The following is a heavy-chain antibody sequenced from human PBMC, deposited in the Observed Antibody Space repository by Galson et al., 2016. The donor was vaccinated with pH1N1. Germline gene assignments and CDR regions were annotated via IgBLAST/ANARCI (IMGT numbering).Heavy chain of an antibody. CDR3: ARDGARVGAHNAFDI. J-gene: IGHJ3*02. V-gene: IGHV3-21*01. CDR1: GSTFSTYK. CDR2: ISSRGTYT. Sequence: SLRLSCAASGSTFSTYKMNWVRQAPGKGLEWVSSISSRGTYTHYADSVTGRITISRDNPNNSLYLQIYSLRAEDTAMYYCARDGARVGAHNAFDIWGQGTMVTVSS. D-gene: IGHD3-16*01.